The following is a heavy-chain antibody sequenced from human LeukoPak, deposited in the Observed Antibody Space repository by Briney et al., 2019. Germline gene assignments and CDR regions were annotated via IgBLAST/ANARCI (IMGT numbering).Heavy chain of an antibody. CDR3: ARGANWNYYYYMDV. J-gene: IGHJ6*03. V-gene: IGHV1-2*02. CDR2: INPNSGGT. CDR1: GYTFTGYY. D-gene: IGHD1-20*01. Sequence: ASVKVSCKASGYTFTGYYMHWVRQAPGQGLEWMGWINPNSGGTNYAQKFQGRVTMTRDTSISTAYMELSRLRSDDTAVYYCARGANWNYYYYMDVWGKGTTVTVSS.